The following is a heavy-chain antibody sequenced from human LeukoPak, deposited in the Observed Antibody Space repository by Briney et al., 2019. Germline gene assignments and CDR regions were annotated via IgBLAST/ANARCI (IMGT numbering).Heavy chain of an antibody. CDR2: IKQDGSEK. CDR1: GFTFSSYW. V-gene: IGHV3-7*03. J-gene: IGHJ4*02. D-gene: IGHD5-18*01. CDR3: ARVGGTGYSYGSFDY. Sequence: GGSLRLSCAASGFTFSSYWMSWVRQAPGKGLEWVANIKQDGSEKYYVDSVKGRFTISRDNSKNTLYLQMNSLRAEDTAVYYCARVGGTGYSYGSFDYWGQGTLVTVSS.